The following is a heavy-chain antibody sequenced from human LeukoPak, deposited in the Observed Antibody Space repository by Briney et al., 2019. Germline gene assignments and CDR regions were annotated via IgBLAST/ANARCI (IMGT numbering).Heavy chain of an antibody. V-gene: IGHV3-30*02. CDR2: IRFDGSNE. Sequence: GGSLRLSCAASGFTFSSYGMHWVRQAPGKGLEWVAFIRFDGSNEYYADSVQGRLTISRDNSKNTLYLQMNSLRAEDTAVYYCAKDLRGYDYVWGSLDYWGQGTLVTVSS. D-gene: IGHD3-16*01. CDR3: AKDLRGYDYVWGSLDY. CDR1: GFTFSSYG. J-gene: IGHJ4*02.